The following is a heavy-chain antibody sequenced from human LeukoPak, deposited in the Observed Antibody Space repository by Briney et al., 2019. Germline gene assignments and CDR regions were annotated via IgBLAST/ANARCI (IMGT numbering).Heavy chain of an antibody. Sequence: GGSLRLSCAASGFTFSSYAKSWVRQAPGKGREWVAAISGSGGDTYSADSVEGRFTISRDNSNTTLYLQMNRLRAEDTAVYYCGKEVPGAIVYLDYWGQGTLVTVSS. CDR3: GKEVPGAIVYLDY. D-gene: IGHD2-2*02. J-gene: IGHJ4*02. CDR1: GFTFSSYA. CDR2: ISGSGGDT. V-gene: IGHV3-23*01.